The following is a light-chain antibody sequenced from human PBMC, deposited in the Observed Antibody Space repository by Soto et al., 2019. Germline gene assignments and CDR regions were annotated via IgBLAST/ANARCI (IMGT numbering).Light chain of an antibody. J-gene: IGKJ1*01. V-gene: IGKV4-1*01. CDR2: WAS. CDR1: QSVVHTSNNKSY. Sequence: DIVMTQSPDSLAVSLGDRSTINCKSSQSVVHTSNNKSYLAWYQQKPGQPPELLLYWASARESGVPDRFSGSGSGTDFTLTISRLEPEDFAVYYCQQYGSSPWTFGQGTKVDIK. CDR3: QQYGSSPWT.